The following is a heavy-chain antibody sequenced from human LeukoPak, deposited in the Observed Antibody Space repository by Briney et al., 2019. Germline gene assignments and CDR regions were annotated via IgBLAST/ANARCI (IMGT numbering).Heavy chain of an antibody. CDR2: IYYSGST. CDR1: GGSISSYY. J-gene: IGHJ6*03. Sequence: SETLSLTCTVSGGSISSYYWSWIRQPPGKGLEWIGYIYYSGSTNYNPSIKSRVTISVDTSKNQFSLKLSSVTAADTAVYYCARDIKIAVAGHSLRYYYYMDVWGKGTTVTVSS. D-gene: IGHD6-19*01. CDR3: ARDIKIAVAGHSLRYYYYMDV. V-gene: IGHV4-59*01.